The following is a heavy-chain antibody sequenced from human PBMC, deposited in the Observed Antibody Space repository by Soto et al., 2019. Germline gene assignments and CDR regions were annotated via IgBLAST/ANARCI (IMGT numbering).Heavy chain of an antibody. J-gene: IGHJ5*02. D-gene: IGHD3-22*01. Sequence: GESLKISCKGSGYSFTSYWISWVRQMPGKGLEWMGRIDPSDSYTNYSPSFQGHVTISADKSISTAYLQWSSLKASDTAMYYCARSPYDSSGYYYAWFDPWGQGTLVTVSS. CDR3: ARSPYDSSGYYYAWFDP. CDR1: GYSFTSYW. V-gene: IGHV5-10-1*01. CDR2: IDPSDSYT.